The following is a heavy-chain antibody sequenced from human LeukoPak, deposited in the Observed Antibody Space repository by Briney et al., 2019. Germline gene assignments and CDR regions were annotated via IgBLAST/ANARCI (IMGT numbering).Heavy chain of an antibody. Sequence: PSETLSLTCAVEGGSFSGYYWSWIRQPPGKGLEWIGEINHSGSTNYNPSLKSRVTISVDTSKNQFSLKLSSVTAADTAVYYCARGYGGYSFWGQGILVTVSS. J-gene: IGHJ4*02. D-gene: IGHD5-18*01. CDR2: INHSGST. CDR3: ARGYGGYSF. CDR1: GGSFSGYY. V-gene: IGHV4-34*01.